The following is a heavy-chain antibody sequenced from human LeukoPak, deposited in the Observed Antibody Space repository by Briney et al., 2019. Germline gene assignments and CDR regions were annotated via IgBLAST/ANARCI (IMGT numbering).Heavy chain of an antibody. CDR3: ARVSGYCGGDCAGGYYFDY. D-gene: IGHD2-21*02. CDR1: GYTFTSYG. J-gene: IGHJ4*02. V-gene: IGHV1-18*01. CDR2: ISAYNGNT. Sequence: ASEKVSCKASGYTFTSYGISWVRQAPGQGLEWMGWISAYNGNTNYAQKLQGRVTMTTDTSTSTAYMELRSLRSDDTAVYYCARVSGYCGGDCAGGYYFDYWGQGTLVTVSS.